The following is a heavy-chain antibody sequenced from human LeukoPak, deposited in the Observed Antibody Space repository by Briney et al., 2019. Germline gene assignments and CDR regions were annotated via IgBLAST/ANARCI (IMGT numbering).Heavy chain of an antibody. CDR1: GFTFSSYA. Sequence: GGSVRLSCAASGFTFSSYAMSWVRQAPGKGLEWVSAISGSGGSTYYADSVKGRFTISRDNSKNTLYLQMNSLRAEDTAVYYCAKGGHDFWSVPFDYWGQGSLVTVSS. V-gene: IGHV3-23*01. J-gene: IGHJ4*02. CDR2: ISGSGGST. D-gene: IGHD3-3*01. CDR3: AKGGHDFWSVPFDY.